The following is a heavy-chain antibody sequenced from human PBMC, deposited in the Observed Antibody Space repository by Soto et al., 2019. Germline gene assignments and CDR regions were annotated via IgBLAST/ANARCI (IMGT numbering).Heavy chain of an antibody. CDR3: ARGGYYDSSGSRNYHYYGMNV. V-gene: IGHV1-18*01. CDR2: ISPYDGYT. D-gene: IGHD3-22*01. Sequence: QVQLVQSGAEVKKPGASVKVSCKASGYTFTSYGINWVRQAPGQGLEWLGWISPYDGYTNYAQILQGRVYMTTDTSTKTAYMELRSLRSDDTAMYYCARGGYYDSSGSRNYHYYGMNVWGQGTTVTVPS. J-gene: IGHJ6*02. CDR1: GYTFTSYG.